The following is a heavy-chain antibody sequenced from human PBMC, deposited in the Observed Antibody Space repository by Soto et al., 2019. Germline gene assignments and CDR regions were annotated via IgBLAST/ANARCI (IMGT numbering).Heavy chain of an antibody. D-gene: IGHD5-12*01. CDR2: ISWNSGSI. CDR1: GVTFVDYA. CDR3: AKDPHSGYDWAYFDY. Sequence: GGSLRLSCAASGVTFVDYAMHWVRQATGKGLEWVSGISWNSGSIGYADSVKGRFTISRDNAKNSLYLQMNSLRAEDTALYYCAKDPHSGYDWAYFDYWGQGTLVTVSS. V-gene: IGHV3-9*01. J-gene: IGHJ4*02.